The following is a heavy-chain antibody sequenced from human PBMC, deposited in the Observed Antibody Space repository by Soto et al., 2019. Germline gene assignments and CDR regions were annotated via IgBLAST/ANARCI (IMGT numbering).Heavy chain of an antibody. CDR3: ARVRAYSGYDSCFDY. CDR1: GYTFTSYG. CDR2: ISAYNGNT. Sequence: ASVKVSCKASGYTFTSYGISWVRQAPGQGLEWMGWISAYNGNTNYAQKLQGRVTMTTDTSTSTAYMELRRLRSDDTAVYYCARVRAYSGYDSCFDYWGQGTLVTVSS. V-gene: IGHV1-18*01. J-gene: IGHJ4*02. D-gene: IGHD5-12*01.